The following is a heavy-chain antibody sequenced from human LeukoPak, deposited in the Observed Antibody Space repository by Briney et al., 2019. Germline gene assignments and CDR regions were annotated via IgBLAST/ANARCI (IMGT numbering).Heavy chain of an antibody. Sequence: SVKVSCKASGGTFSSYAISWVRQAPGQGLEWMGWIIPIFGTANYAQKFHGRVTITADKSTSTAYMELSSLRSEDTAVYYCARSEDYGSGSYQLDYWGQGTLVTVSS. D-gene: IGHD3-10*01. CDR1: GGTFSSYA. J-gene: IGHJ4*02. CDR2: IIPIFGTA. CDR3: ARSEDYGSGSYQLDY. V-gene: IGHV1-69*06.